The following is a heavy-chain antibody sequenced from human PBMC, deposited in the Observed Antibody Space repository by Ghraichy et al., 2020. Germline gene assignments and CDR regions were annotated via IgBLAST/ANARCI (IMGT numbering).Heavy chain of an antibody. V-gene: IGHV1-8*01. CDR3: ARVPSFVDTAMFLLTSDYYYGMDV. D-gene: IGHD5-18*01. Sequence: ASVKVSCKASGYTFTSYDINWVRQATGQGLEWMGWMNPNSGNTGYAQKFQGRVTMTRNTSISTAYMELSSLRSEDTAVYYCARVPSFVDTAMFLLTSDYYYGMDVWGQGTTVTVSS. J-gene: IGHJ6*02. CDR2: MNPNSGNT. CDR1: GYTFTSYD.